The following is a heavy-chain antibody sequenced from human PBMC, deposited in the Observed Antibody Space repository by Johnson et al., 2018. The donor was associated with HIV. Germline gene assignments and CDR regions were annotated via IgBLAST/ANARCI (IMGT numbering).Heavy chain of an antibody. D-gene: IGHD3-10*01. CDR3: ARQHYYGSGSYPGAFDI. CDR1: GFTFDDYA. V-gene: IGHV3-9*01. Sequence: LVESGGGLVQPGRSLRLSCAVSGFTFDDYAMHWVRQAPGKGLEWVSGINWNGGSTGYADSVKGRFTISRDNAKNSLYLQMNSLRAEDTALYYCARQHYYGSGSYPGAFDIWGQGTMVTVSS. CDR2: INWNGGST. J-gene: IGHJ3*02.